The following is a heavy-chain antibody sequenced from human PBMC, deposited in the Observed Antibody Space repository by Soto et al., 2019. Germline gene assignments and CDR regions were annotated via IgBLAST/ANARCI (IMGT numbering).Heavy chain of an antibody. CDR2: VSHDGRNI. D-gene: IGHD6-19*01. V-gene: IGHV3-30*18. CDR1: GFTFSNYG. CDR3: AKDPLYHSGCLDH. Sequence: QVQLVESGGGVIQPGRSLRLSCVGSGFTFSNYGMHWVRQAPGKGLEWVAVVSHDGRNIYYADSVKGRFAISRDNSRNTLYLQISGLRPEDTAVYHCAKDPLYHSGCLDHWGQGTLVTGSS. J-gene: IGHJ5*02.